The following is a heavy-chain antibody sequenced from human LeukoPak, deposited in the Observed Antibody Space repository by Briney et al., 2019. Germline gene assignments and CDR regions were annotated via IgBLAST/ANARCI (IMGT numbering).Heavy chain of an antibody. CDR3: ARVRYSYFFDY. V-gene: IGHV4-59*01. D-gene: IGHD5-18*01. CDR2: IYYSGST. Sequence: SETLSLTCTVSGGSISSYYWSWIRQPPGKGLEWIGYIYYSGSTNYNPSLKSRVTIPVDTSKNQFSLKLSSVTAADTAVYYCARVRYSYFFDYWGQGTLVTVSS. J-gene: IGHJ4*02. CDR1: GGSISSYY.